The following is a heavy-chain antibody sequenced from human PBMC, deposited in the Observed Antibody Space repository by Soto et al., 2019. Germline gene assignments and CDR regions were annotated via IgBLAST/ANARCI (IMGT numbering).Heavy chain of an antibody. J-gene: IGHJ6*02. CDR3: ARDRIPTGMDV. V-gene: IGHV3-66*01. CDR2: IYSGGST. Sequence: VQLVESGGGLVQPGGSLRLSCAASGFTVSSNYMSWVRQAPGKGLEWVSVIYSGGSTYYADSVKGRFTISTDNSKNTLHLQMNSLRAEDTAVDYCARDRIPTGMDVWGQGTTVTVSS. CDR1: GFTVSSNY.